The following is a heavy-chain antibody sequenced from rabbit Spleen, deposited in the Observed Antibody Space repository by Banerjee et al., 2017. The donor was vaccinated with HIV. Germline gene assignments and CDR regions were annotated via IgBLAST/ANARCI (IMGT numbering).Heavy chain of an antibody. J-gene: IGHJ4*01. CDR1: GFDFSSYY. CDR2: IDPIFGST. D-gene: IGHD1-1*01. V-gene: IGHV1S7*01. CDR3: ARDLAAWNSGSYAFNL. Sequence: HLKESGGGLVQPGGSLKLSCTASGFDFSSYYMSWVRQAPGKGLEWIGYIDPIFGSTYYASWVNGRFTISSHNAQNTLYLQLNSLTAADTATYFCARDLAAWNSGSYAFNLWGPGTLVTVS.